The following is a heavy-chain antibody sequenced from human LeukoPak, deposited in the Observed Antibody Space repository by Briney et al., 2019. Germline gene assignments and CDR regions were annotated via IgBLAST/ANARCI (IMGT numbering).Heavy chain of an antibody. CDR1: GGSISSSSYY. Sequence: SETLSLTCTVSGGSISSSSYYWGWIRQPPGKGLEWIGSIYYSGSTYYNPSLKSRVTISVDTSKNQFSLKLSSVTAADTAVYYCARAVGAAPYNWFDPWGQGTLVTVSS. CDR2: IYYSGST. V-gene: IGHV4-39*07. J-gene: IGHJ5*02. D-gene: IGHD1-26*01. CDR3: ARAVGAAPYNWFDP.